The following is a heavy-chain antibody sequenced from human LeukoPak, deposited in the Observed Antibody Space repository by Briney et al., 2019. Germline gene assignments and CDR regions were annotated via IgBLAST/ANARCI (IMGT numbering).Heavy chain of an antibody. CDR1: GYTFTSYD. CDR2: MNPNSGNT. V-gene: IGHV1-8*01. Sequence: ASVNVSCKASGYTFTSYDINWVRHATGQGLEWMGWMNPNSGNTGYAQKFQGRVTMTRNTSISTAYMELSSLRSEDTAVYYCARGLVVVPAATDVGEGPRYYYYMDVWGKGTTVTVSS. J-gene: IGHJ6*03. CDR3: ARGLVVVPAATDVGEGPRYYYYMDV. D-gene: IGHD2-2*01.